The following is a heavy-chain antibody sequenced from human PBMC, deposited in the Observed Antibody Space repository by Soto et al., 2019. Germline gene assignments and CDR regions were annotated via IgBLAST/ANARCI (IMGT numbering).Heavy chain of an antibody. Sequence: PSDTLSLTCAVYGGSFSGYYWSWIRQPPGKGLEWIGEINHSGSTNYNPSLKSRVTISVDTSKNQFSLKLSSVTAADTAVYYCAASPSSGYYQNDYWGQGTLVTVSS. CDR3: AASPSSGYYQNDY. V-gene: IGHV4-34*01. CDR1: GGSFSGYY. CDR2: INHSGST. D-gene: IGHD3-22*01. J-gene: IGHJ4*02.